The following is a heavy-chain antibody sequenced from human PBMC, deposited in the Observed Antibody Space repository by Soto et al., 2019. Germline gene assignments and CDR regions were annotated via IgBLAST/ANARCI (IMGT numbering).Heavy chain of an antibody. V-gene: IGHV3-66*01. J-gene: IGHJ1*01. D-gene: IGHD2-15*01. CDR2: IHNGGET. Sequence: GGSMKISSAASVFSVSRNDMNWVRKATGKGLEWVSIIHNGGETYYADSVKDRFTVSRDNSKNTVFLQMNSLRVEDTAVYYCARDSWSQYWGQGTLVTVSS. CDR3: ARDSWSQY. CDR1: VFSVSRND.